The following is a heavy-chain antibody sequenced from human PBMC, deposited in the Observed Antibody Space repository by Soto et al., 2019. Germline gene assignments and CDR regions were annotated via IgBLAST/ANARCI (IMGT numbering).Heavy chain of an antibody. CDR1: GDSISSGNKY. Sequence: SDTLSLTCTVSGDSISSGNKYWSWIRQPPGKGLEWIGYIFSSGTTYYNPSLKSRLTMSLDASQNQFSLKLNSLTDPDTAVYFCARVPSPFDYYYAMDVWGQGTTVTVSS. D-gene: IGHD3-16*01. J-gene: IGHJ6*02. V-gene: IGHV4-30-4*02. CDR2: IFSSGTT. CDR3: ARVPSPFDYYYAMDV.